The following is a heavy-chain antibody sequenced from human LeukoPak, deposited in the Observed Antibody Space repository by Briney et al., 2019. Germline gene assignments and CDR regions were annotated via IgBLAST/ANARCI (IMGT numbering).Heavy chain of an antibody. Sequence: GASVKVSCKASGGTFSSYAISWVRQAPGQGLEWVGRIIPILGIANYAQKFQGRVTITADKSTSTAYMELSSLRSEDTAVYYCARVHGPYYFDYWGQGTLVTVSS. J-gene: IGHJ4*02. V-gene: IGHV1-69*04. CDR1: GGTFSSYA. CDR3: ARVHGPYYFDY. CDR2: IIPILGIA.